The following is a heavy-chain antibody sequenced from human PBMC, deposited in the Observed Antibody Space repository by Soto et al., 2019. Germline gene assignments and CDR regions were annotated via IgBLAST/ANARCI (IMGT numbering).Heavy chain of an antibody. CDR2: IIPILGIA. CDR3: ARHEQQLAYVLTY. CDR1: GGTFSSYT. V-gene: IGHV1-69*02. D-gene: IGHD6-13*01. Sequence: QVQLVQSGAEVKKPGSSVKVSCKASGGTFSSYTISWVRQAPGQGLEWMGRIIPILGIANSAQKFQGRVTITADKSTTTAYMELSSLRSEDTAVYYCARHEQQLAYVLTYWGQGTLVTVSS. J-gene: IGHJ4*02.